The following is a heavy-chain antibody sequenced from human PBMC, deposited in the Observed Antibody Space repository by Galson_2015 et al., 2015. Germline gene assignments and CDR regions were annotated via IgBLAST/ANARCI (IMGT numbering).Heavy chain of an antibody. V-gene: IGHV3-30*18. CDR1: GFTFSSYG. J-gene: IGHJ5*02. CDR2: ISYDGSNK. D-gene: IGHD1-26*01. Sequence: SLRLSCAASGFTFSSYGMHWVRQAPGKGLEWVAVISYDGSNKYYADSVKGRYTISRDNSKNTLYLQMNSLRAEDTAVYYCAKDLIVGALWGNWFDPWGQGTLVTVSS. CDR3: AKDLIVGALWGNWFDP.